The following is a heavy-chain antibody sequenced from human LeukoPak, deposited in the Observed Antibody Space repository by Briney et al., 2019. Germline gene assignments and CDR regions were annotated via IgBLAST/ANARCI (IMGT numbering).Heavy chain of an antibody. J-gene: IGHJ4*02. D-gene: IGHD3-22*01. V-gene: IGHV1-46*01. Sequence: ASVKVSCNASGYTFTSYYMHWVRQAPGQGLEGMGIINPSGGSTSYAQKFQGRVTMTRDTSTSTVYMELSSLRSEDTAVYYCARAGDSSGYYSPFDYWGQGTLVTVSS. CDR3: ARAGDSSGYYSPFDY. CDR1: GYTFTSYY. CDR2: INPSGGST.